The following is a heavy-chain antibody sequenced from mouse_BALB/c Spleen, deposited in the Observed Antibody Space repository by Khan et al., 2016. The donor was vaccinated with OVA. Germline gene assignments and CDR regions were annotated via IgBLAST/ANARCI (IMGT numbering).Heavy chain of an antibody. Sequence: QVQLKESGPGLVAPSQSLSITCTVSGFSLTSYGVSWVRQPPGKGLEWLGVIWGDGNTNFHSALRSRLSISKDNSKSQVFLKLNSLQTDDTATYXCAKDRGCYAVDYWGQGTSVTVSS. CDR3: AKDRGCYAVDY. V-gene: IGHV2-3*01. J-gene: IGHJ4*01. CDR2: IWGDGNT. CDR1: GFSLTSYG.